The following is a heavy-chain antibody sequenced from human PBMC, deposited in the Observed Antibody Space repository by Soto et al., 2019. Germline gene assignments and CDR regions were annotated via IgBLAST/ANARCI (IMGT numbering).Heavy chain of an antibody. D-gene: IGHD2-8*02. J-gene: IGHJ3*02. CDR1: GFICSSYD. Sequence: GGSLRLSCAASGFICSSYDMSWVRQAPGKGLEWVSTILVDGRTFYVDSVEGRFTISRDSSQNTVYLQMNSLTAGDTALDYCAKATATGGGAFDIWGQGTMVTVSS. V-gene: IGHV3-23*01. CDR3: AKATATGGGAFDI. CDR2: ILVDGRT.